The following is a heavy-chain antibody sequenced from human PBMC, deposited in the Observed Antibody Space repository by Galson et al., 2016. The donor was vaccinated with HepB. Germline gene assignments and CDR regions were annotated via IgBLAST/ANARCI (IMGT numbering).Heavy chain of an antibody. CDR1: GFPFSTYW. V-gene: IGHV3-7*01. D-gene: IGHD1-1*01. J-gene: IGHJ4*02. Sequence: SLRLSCAASGFPFSTYWMSWVRQTPGKGPEWVANINQDGSPQFYMDSATGRFTISRDNAKHSLYLQMNSLRAEDTGVYYCVRDNWSILDIWGQGTLVAVSS. CDR3: VRDNWSILDI. CDR2: INQDGSPQ.